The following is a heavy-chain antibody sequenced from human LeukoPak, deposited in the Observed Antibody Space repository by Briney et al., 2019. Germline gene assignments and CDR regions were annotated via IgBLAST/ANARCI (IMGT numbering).Heavy chain of an antibody. CDR3: AKGLARGPWEMRVDF. Sequence: SGGSLRLSCAASGFTFSSYAMSWVRQAPGKGLEWVSVISGSGGSTYYADSVKGRFTISRDNSKNTLYLQMNSLRAEDTALYYFAKGLARGPWEMRVDFLGQGTLGNVSS. V-gene: IGHV3-23*01. CDR1: GFTFSSYA. CDR2: ISGSGGST. J-gene: IGHJ4*02. D-gene: IGHD3-10*01.